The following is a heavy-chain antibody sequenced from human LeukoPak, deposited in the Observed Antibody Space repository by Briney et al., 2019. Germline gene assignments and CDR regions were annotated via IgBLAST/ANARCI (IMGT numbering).Heavy chain of an antibody. CDR2: IHYSGST. J-gene: IGHJ6*03. D-gene: IGHD3-16*01. Sequence: SETLSLTCTVSGGSISSYYWNWIRQPPGKGLEYIAYIHYSGSTNYNPSLKSRVTISLDTSKNQFSLKMSSVTAADTAVYYCARALQGAPYYYYYMDVWGKGTTVTVSS. V-gene: IGHV4-59*13. CDR1: GGSISSYY. CDR3: ARALQGAPYYYYYMDV.